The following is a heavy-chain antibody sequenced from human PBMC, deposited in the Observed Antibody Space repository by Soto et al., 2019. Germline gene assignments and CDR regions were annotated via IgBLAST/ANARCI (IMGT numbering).Heavy chain of an antibody. CDR3: ASAFKGFGELGLDV. CDR2: ISYDGSNK. Sequence: QVQLVESGGGVVQPGRSLRLSCAASGFTFSSYGMHWVRQAPGKGLEWVAVISYDGSNKYYADSVKGRFTISRDNSKNTLYLQMNSLRAEDTAVYYCASAFKGFGELGLDVWGKGTTVTVSS. J-gene: IGHJ6*04. V-gene: IGHV3-30*03. D-gene: IGHD3-10*01. CDR1: GFTFSSYG.